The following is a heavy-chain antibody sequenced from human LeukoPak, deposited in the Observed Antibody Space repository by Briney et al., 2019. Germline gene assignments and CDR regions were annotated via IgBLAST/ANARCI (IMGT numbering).Heavy chain of an antibody. V-gene: IGHV3-30*02. CDR1: GFNFNNYG. Sequence: GGSLRLSCAASGFNFNNYGMHWVRQAPGKGLEGVACIQYDTTNKYYADSVKGRFSISRDNSKKTLYLQMNSLRAEDTAVYYCVKDSKLGALYYYYMDVWGKGTTVTVAS. J-gene: IGHJ6*03. CDR2: IQYDTTNK. D-gene: IGHD7-27*01. CDR3: VKDSKLGALYYYYMDV.